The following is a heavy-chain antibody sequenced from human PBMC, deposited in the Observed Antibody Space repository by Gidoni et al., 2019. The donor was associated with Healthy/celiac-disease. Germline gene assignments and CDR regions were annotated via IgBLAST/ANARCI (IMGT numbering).Heavy chain of an antibody. CDR3: ASNPTTIFGVVKLYGMDV. CDR1: GGTFSSYA. Sequence: QVQLVQSGAEVKKPGSSVKVSCKASGGTFSSYAISWVRQAPGQGLEWMGGIIPIFGTANYAQKFPGRVTITADESTSTAYMELSSLRSEDTAVYYCASNPTTIFGVVKLYGMDVWGQGTTVTVSS. V-gene: IGHV1-69*01. CDR2: IIPIFGTA. D-gene: IGHD3-3*01. J-gene: IGHJ6*02.